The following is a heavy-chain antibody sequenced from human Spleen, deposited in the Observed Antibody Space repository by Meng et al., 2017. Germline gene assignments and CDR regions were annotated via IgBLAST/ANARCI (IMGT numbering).Heavy chain of an antibody. D-gene: IGHD4-17*01. V-gene: IGHV1-3*01. CDR1: GYTFTDYA. CDR2: INGGNGDT. Sequence: QVQLGQSGAEVKQPGASVKVSCKASGYTFTDYALHWVRQAPGQRLEWLGWINGGNGDTRYSENFEGSISISRDTSATIAYMELSSLRSDDTAVYYCARVYGDYVLDYWGQGTLVTVSS. CDR3: ARVYGDYVLDY. J-gene: IGHJ4*02.